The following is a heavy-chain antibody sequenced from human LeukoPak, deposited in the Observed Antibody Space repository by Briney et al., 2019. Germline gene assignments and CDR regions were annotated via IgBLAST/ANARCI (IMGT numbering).Heavy chain of an antibody. CDR1: GFLFDDYG. J-gene: IGHJ4*02. D-gene: IGHD4/OR15-4a*01. CDR2: IYSDNT. V-gene: IGHV3-53*01. Sequence: PGGSLRLSCEASGFLFDDYGMSWVRQAPGKGLEWVSFIYSDNTHYSDSVKGRFTISRDNSKNTLYLQMNSLRAEDTAVYYCARRAGAYSHPYDYWGQGTLVTVSS. CDR3: ARRAGAYSHPYDY.